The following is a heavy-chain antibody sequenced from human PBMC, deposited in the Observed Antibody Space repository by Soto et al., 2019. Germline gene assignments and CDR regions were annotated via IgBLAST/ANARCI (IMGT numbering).Heavy chain of an antibody. D-gene: IGHD3-10*01. CDR2: IYHSGST. V-gene: IGHV4-4*02. Sequence: SETLSLTCAVSGGSISRSNWWSWVRQPPGKGLEWIGKIYHSGSTNYNPSLKSRVTISVDKSKNQFSLKLSSVTAADTAVYYCARVYMVRGTIIRYFDYWGQGTLVTVSS. J-gene: IGHJ4*02. CDR3: ARVYMVRGTIIRYFDY. CDR1: GGSISRSNW.